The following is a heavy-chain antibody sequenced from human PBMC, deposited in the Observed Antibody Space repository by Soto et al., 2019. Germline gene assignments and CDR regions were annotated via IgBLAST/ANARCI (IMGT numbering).Heavy chain of an antibody. Sequence: TLSLTCTVSGGSISSYYWSWIRQPPGKGLEWIGYTYYSGSTNYNPSLKSRVTISVDTSKNQFSLKLSSVTAADTAVYYCARARTERFDPWGQGTLVTVSS. J-gene: IGHJ5*02. V-gene: IGHV4-59*01. CDR2: TYYSGST. CDR3: ARARTERFDP. CDR1: GGSISSYY.